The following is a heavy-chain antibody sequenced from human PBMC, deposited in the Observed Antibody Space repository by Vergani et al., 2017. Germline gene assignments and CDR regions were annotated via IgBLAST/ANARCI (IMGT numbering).Heavy chain of an antibody. CDR2: IYYSGST. D-gene: IGHD1-26*01. V-gene: IGHV4-39*07. CDR1: GGSISSGSYY. Sequence: QVQLQESGPGLVKPSQTLSITCTVSGGSISSGSYYWGWIRQPPGKGLEWIGSIYYSGSTYYNPSLKSRVTISVDTSKNQFSLKLSSVTAADTAVYYCARASGSYYDFDYWGQGTLVTVSS. J-gene: IGHJ4*02. CDR3: ARASGSYYDFDY.